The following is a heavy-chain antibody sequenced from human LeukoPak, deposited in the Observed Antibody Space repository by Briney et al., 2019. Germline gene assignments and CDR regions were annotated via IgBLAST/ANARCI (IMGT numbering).Heavy chain of an antibody. V-gene: IGHV3-23*01. J-gene: IGHJ6*03. CDR3: AKCPDLYYYMDV. CDR1: GFTFSSYA. Sequence: GGSLRLSCAASGFTFSSYAMSWVRQAPGMGLEWVSAISGSGGSTYYADSVKGRFTISRDNSKNTLYLQMNSLRAEDTAVYYCAKCPDLYYYMDVWGKGTTVTVSS. CDR2: ISGSGGST.